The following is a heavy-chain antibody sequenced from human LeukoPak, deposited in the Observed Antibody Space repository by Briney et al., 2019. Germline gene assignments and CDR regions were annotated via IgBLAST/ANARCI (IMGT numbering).Heavy chain of an antibody. CDR2: IYPGDSDT. CDR3: ARRSSSIAARPTDY. V-gene: IGHV5-51*01. D-gene: IGHD6-6*01. J-gene: IGHJ4*02. CDR1: GYSFTSYW. Sequence: GESLKISCKGSGYSFTSYWIGWVRQMPGKGLEWMGIIYPGDSDTIYSPSFQGQVTISADKSSSTAYLQWSSLKASDTAIYFCARRSSSIAARPTDYWGQGTLVTVSS.